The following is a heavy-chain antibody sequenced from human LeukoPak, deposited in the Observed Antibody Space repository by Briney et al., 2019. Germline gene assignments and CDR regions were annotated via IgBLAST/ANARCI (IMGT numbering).Heavy chain of an antibody. CDR1: GGSISGYY. V-gene: IGHV4-59*01. CDR3: VRFGVNYDMDV. CDR2: IHYSGRA. D-gene: IGHD3-16*01. J-gene: IGHJ6*02. Sequence: SETLSLTCSVSGGSISGYYWTWVRQPPGRGLEWIGQIHYSGRAVYNPSLKSRITMSVDTSRNQISLKLSSVTAADTAIYYCVRFGVNYDMDVWGQGTTVTVFS.